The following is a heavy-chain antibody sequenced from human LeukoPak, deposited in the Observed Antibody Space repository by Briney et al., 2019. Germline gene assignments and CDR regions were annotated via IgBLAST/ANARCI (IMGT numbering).Heavy chain of an antibody. CDR1: GFIFSSYS. Sequence: GGSLRLSCAASGFIFSSYSVNWVRQDPGKGPEWISYISGSGGPIFYADSVKGRFTISRDNAEDSLYLQMNSLRAEDTAVYYCARDYFPWGQGTLVIVSS. V-gene: IGHV3-48*01. CDR3: ARDYFP. D-gene: IGHD3-9*01. CDR2: ISGSGGPI. J-gene: IGHJ5*02.